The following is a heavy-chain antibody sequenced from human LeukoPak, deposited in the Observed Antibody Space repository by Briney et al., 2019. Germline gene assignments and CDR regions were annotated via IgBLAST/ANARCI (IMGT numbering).Heavy chain of an antibody. D-gene: IGHD1-26*01. Sequence: ASVKVSCKASGYTFTGYYMHWVRQAPGQRLEWMGWINPNSGGTNYAQKFQGRVTMTRDTSISTAYMELSRLRSDDTAVYYCARSLKSGSYKFDPWGQGTLVTVSS. V-gene: IGHV1-2*02. J-gene: IGHJ5*02. CDR1: GYTFTGYY. CDR3: ARSLKSGSYKFDP. CDR2: INPNSGGT.